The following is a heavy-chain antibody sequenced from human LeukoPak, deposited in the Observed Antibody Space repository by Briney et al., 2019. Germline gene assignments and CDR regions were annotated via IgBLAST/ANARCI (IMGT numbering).Heavy chain of an antibody. CDR2: INKDGSVK. CDR3: APSRDSSGVN. Sequence: PGGXLRLSCAASGFTFNSYWMRWVRQAPGKGLERVGNINKDGSVKYYVDSVKGRFTISRDNAKNSLYLQMNSLRAEDTAVYYCAPSRDSSGVNWGQGTLVTVSS. V-gene: IGHV3-7*01. CDR1: GFTFNSYW. J-gene: IGHJ4*02. D-gene: IGHD3-22*01.